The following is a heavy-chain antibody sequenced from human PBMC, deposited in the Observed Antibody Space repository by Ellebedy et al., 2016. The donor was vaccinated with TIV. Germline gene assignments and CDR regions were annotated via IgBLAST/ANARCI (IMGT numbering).Heavy chain of an antibody. Sequence: MPSETLSLTCAVSGGSISSSNWWSWVRQPPGKGLEWIGEIYHSGSTNYNPSLKSRVTISVDTSKNQFSLKLSSVTAADTAVYYCARGGAVAGFHYLRGYYFDYWGQGTLVTVSS. J-gene: IGHJ4*02. V-gene: IGHV4-4*02. CDR3: ARGGAVAGFHYLRGYYFDY. CDR1: GGSISSSNW. D-gene: IGHD6-19*01. CDR2: IYHSGST.